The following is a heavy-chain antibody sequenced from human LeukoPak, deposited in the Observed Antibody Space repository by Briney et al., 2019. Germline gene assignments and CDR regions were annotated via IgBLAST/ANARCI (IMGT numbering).Heavy chain of an antibody. V-gene: IGHV1-46*01. CDR3: ARVRGITIFGVVITNWFDP. CDR1: GYTFTSYY. J-gene: IGHJ5*02. D-gene: IGHD3-3*01. Sequence: ASVKVSCKASGYTFTSYYMHWVRQAPGQGLEWMGIINPSGGSTSYAQKFQGRVTMTRDMSTSTVYMELSSLRSEDTAVYYCARVRGITIFGVVITNWFDPWGQGTLVTVSS. CDR2: INPSGGST.